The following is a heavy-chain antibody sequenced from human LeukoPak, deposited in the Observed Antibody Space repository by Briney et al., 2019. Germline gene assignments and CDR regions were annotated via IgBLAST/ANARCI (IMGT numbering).Heavy chain of an antibody. J-gene: IGHJ3*02. Sequence: PSETLSLTCAVYGRSFSGYYWSWIRQPPGKGLEWIGEINYSGSTNYNPSLKSRVTISVDTSKNQFSLKLSSVTAADTAVYYCARGRRQWLRAFDIWGQGTMVAVSS. CDR3: ARGRRQWLRAFDI. CDR2: INYSGST. V-gene: IGHV4-34*01. CDR1: GRSFSGYY. D-gene: IGHD6-19*01.